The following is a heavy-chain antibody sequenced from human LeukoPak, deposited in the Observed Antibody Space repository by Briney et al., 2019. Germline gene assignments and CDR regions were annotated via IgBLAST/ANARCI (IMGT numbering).Heavy chain of an antibody. J-gene: IGHJ4*02. Sequence: GGSLRLSCAASGFTFSSYTMNWVRQAPGKGLEWVSSISSDSSYISYADSLRGRFTISRDNARNSLYLQMNSLRAEDTAVYYCARPGITVAGTSHDFDYWGQGTLVTVSS. D-gene: IGHD6-19*01. CDR2: ISSDSSYI. CDR1: GFTFSSYT. CDR3: ARPGITVAGTSHDFDY. V-gene: IGHV3-21*01.